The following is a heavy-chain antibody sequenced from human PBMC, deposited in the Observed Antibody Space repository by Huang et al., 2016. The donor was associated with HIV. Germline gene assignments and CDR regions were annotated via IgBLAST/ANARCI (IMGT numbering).Heavy chain of an antibody. CDR1: GFIFSSYD. Sequence: EVQLVESGGGLVQPGGFLRLSCAASGFIFSSYDMQWVRQVTGKVLEWVSSIGTAGDTYYPGSVKGRFTISRDNAKNSLYLQMNSLRAGDTAMYYCARVGDYGDYSCDHWGQGTLVTVSP. CDR2: IGTAGDT. V-gene: IGHV3-13*01. J-gene: IGHJ4*02. D-gene: IGHD4-17*01. CDR3: ARVGDYGDYSCDH.